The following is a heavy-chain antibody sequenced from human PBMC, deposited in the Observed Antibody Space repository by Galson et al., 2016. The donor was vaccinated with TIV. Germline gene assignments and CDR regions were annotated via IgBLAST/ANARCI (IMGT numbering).Heavy chain of an antibody. CDR2: IHSTGST. Sequence: SETLSLTCTVSNGSISSGNSYWSWIRQPAGKGLEWIGRIHSTGSTNYNPSLKSRLTISVDTSKNQFSLKLTSVTAADTAVYYCARSVRGPYYYDSTGYPYYFDYWGQGT. D-gene: IGHD3-22*01. CDR3: ARSVRGPYYYDSTGYPYYFDY. V-gene: IGHV4-61*10. CDR1: NGSISSGNSY. J-gene: IGHJ4*02.